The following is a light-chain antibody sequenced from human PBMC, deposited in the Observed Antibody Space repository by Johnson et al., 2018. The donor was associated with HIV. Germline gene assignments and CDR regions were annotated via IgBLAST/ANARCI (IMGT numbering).Light chain of an antibody. J-gene: IGLJ1*01. Sequence: QLVLTQPPSMSAAPGHRVAISCSGSSSNIENNYVSWYQQFPGTAPKLLIYDNNKRPSGIPDRFSGSKSGTSATLGITGLQTGDEADYYCGTWDTSLSAVYVFGTGTKVTVL. CDR3: GTWDTSLSAVYV. CDR1: SSNIENNY. CDR2: DNN. V-gene: IGLV1-51*01.